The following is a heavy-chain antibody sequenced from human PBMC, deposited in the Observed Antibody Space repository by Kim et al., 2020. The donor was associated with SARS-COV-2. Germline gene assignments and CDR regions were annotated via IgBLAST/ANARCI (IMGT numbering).Heavy chain of an antibody. CDR1: GYTFTSYA. CDR3: ARGVGYCTNGVCYLDY. D-gene: IGHD2-8*01. Sequence: ASVKVSCKASGYTFTSYAMHWVRQAPGQRLEWMGWINAGNGNTKYSQKFQGRVTITRDTSASTAYMELSSLRSEDTAVYYCARGVGYCTNGVCYLDYWGQGTLVTVSS. V-gene: IGHV1-3*01. CDR2: INAGNGNT. J-gene: IGHJ4*02.